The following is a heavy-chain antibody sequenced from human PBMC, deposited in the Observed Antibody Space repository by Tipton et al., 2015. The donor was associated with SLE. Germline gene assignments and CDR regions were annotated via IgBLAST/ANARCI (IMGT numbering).Heavy chain of an antibody. CDR2: IYYSGNT. Sequence: TLSLTCTVSGVSINGGGYYWSWIRPHPGKGLEWIGHIYYSGNTHYNSSLKSRLTISVDTSKNQFSLKLTSVTPADTAVYYCTHSTDYYYMDVWGKGTTVTVSS. D-gene: IGHD5-18*01. CDR1: GVSINGGGYY. CDR3: THSTDYYYMDV. V-gene: IGHV4-31*03. J-gene: IGHJ6*03.